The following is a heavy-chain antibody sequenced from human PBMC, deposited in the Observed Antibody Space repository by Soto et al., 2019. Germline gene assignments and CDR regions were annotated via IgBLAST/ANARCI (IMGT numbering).Heavy chain of an antibody. CDR1: GFTFSSYS. V-gene: IGHV3-48*02. CDR2: ISSSSSTI. J-gene: IGHJ4*02. Sequence: EVQLVESGGGLVQPGGSLRLSCAASGFTFSSYSMNWVRQAPGKGLEWVSYISSSSSTIYYADSVKGRFTISRDNAKNSLYLQMNSLGDEDTAVYYCARDNLGATRAPDYWGQGTLVTVSS. CDR3: ARDNLGATRAPDY. D-gene: IGHD5-12*01.